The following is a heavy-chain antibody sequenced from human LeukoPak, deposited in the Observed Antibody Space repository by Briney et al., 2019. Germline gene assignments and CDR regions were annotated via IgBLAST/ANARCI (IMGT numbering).Heavy chain of an antibody. CDR1: GFTFSSYD. V-gene: IGHV3-30-3*01. J-gene: IGHJ3*02. CDR3: VRERVTGTGIVSAFTI. D-gene: IGHD2-21*02. CDR2: LSYGGTNK. Sequence: LAGGSLRLSCAASGFTFSSYDLHCVHQAPGKGLEWVALLSYGGTNKYYADSVKGRFTLSRDNSKDTVILQMNSLRPEDTAIYYCVRERVTGTGIVSAFTIWGQGTLVTVSS.